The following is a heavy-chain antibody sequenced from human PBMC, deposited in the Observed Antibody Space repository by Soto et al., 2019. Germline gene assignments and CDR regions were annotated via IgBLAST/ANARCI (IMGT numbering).Heavy chain of an antibody. CDR1: GGSISSGDYY. J-gene: IGHJ6*02. Sequence: QVQLQESGPGLVKPSQTLSLTCTVSGGSISSGDYYWSWIRQPPGKGLEWIGYIYYSGSTYYNPSLKSRVTQSVDTSKNQFCLKRSSVTAVGTAGYYCARADGIAADSWGMDVLGQGTTVTVSS. CDR2: IYYSGST. CDR3: ARADGIAADSWGMDV. V-gene: IGHV4-30-4*01. D-gene: IGHD6-13*01.